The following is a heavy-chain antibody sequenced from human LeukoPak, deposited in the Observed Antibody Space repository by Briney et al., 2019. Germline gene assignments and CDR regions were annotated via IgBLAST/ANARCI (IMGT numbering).Heavy chain of an antibody. D-gene: IGHD1-26*01. V-gene: IGHV3-23*01. CDR3: AKDALADVVGATTGLFDY. CDR2: ISGSGGST. Sequence: PGGSLRLSCAASGFTFSSYAMSWVRQALGKGLEWVSTISGSGGSTYYADSVKGRFTISRDNSKNTLYLQMNSLRAEDTAVYYCAKDALADVVGATTGLFDYWGQGTLVTVSS. J-gene: IGHJ4*02. CDR1: GFTFSSYA.